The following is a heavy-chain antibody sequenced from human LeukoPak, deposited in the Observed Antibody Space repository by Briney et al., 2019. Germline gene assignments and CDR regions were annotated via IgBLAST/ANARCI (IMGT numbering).Heavy chain of an antibody. CDR3: ARDQRGSSAMIRGIIDY. V-gene: IGHV3-48*04. J-gene: IGHJ4*02. CDR1: GFTFSSYS. CDR2: ISSGSSTT. D-gene: IGHD3-10*01. Sequence: QAGGSLRLSCAASGFTFSSYSMNWVRQAPGKGLAWVSYISSGSSTTYYTGSVKGRFTISRDNAKDSLYLQMNSLTAEDTAVYFCARDQRGSSAMIRGIIDYWGQGTLVTVSS.